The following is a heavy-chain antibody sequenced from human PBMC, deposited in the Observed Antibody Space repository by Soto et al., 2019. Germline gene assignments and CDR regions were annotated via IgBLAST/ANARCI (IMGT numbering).Heavy chain of an antibody. V-gene: IGHV3-64*01. J-gene: IGHJ4*02. CDR3: ASDSSSSVF. CDR2: IGSNGGST. CDR1: GFSFSNYA. D-gene: IGHD3-22*01. Sequence: EVQLVESGGGLVQPGGSLRLSCAASGFSFSNYAMNWVRQAPGKGLEYVSAIGSNGGSTYHANSVKGRFTISRDNSKNILYLQMGSLRAEDMAVYYCASDSSSSVFWGQGTLVTVSS.